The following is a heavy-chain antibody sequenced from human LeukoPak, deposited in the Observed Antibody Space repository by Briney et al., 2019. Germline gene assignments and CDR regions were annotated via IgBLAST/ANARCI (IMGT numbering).Heavy chain of an antibody. J-gene: IGHJ3*02. CDR3: ARDREYDSSGYYYRAGLFDI. CDR1: GGSISSGGYY. CDR2: IYYSGST. Sequence: SQTLSLTCTVSGGSISSGGYYWSWIRQHPGKGLEWIGYIYYSGSTYYNPSLKSRFTISVDTSKNQFSLKLSSVTAADTAVYYCARDREYDSSGYYYRAGLFDIWGQGTMVTVSS. V-gene: IGHV4-31*03. D-gene: IGHD3-22*01.